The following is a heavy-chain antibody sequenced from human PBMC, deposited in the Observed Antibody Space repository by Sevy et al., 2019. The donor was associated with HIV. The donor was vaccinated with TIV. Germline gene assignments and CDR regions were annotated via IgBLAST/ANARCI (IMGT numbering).Heavy chain of an antibody. J-gene: IGHJ6*02. Sequence: GGSLRLSCGASGFTFSNYWMHWVRQVPGKGLVWVSRINNDGTITTYADSVKGRFTISRDNAKNTLFLQMNSLRAEDTAVCDCTIYHSKDVWGQGTTVTVSS. CDR3: TIYHSKDV. CDR1: GFTFSNYW. D-gene: IGHD2-2*02. CDR2: INNDGTIT. V-gene: IGHV3-74*03.